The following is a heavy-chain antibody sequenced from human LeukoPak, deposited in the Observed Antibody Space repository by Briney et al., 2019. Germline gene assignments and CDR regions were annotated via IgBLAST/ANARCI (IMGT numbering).Heavy chain of an antibody. CDR1: GGSISSSSYY. D-gene: IGHD2-15*01. V-gene: IGHV4-39*02. Sequence: PSETLSLTCTVSGGSISSSSYYWGWIRQPPGKGLEWIGSIYYSGSTYYNPSLKSRVTISVDTSKNQFSLKLSSVTAADTAVYYCSRDWGSGSCYSCAEYFQHWGQGTLVTVSS. J-gene: IGHJ1*01. CDR2: IYYSGST. CDR3: SRDWGSGSCYSCAEYFQH.